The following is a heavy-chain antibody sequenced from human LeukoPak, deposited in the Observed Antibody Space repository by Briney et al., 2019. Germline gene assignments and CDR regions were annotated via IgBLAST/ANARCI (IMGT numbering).Heavy chain of an antibody. Sequence: ASVKVSCKASGYTFTDYYVHWVRQAPGQGLEWMGWINPNSGGTNYAKKFQGRVTMTRDSSISTAYMELSRLRSDDTAVYYCAREGRDGYKPLDYWGQGTLVTVSS. J-gene: IGHJ4*02. V-gene: IGHV1-2*02. CDR3: AREGRDGYKPLDY. D-gene: IGHD5-24*01. CDR1: GYTFTDYY. CDR2: INPNSGGT.